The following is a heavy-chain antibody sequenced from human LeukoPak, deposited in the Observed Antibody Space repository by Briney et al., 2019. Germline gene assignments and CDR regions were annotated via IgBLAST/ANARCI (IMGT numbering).Heavy chain of an antibody. Sequence: GGSLRLSCAASGFTFNTYSMNWVRQAPGKGLEWVSSISSSSNYIYYADSVKGRFTISRDNAKNSLYLQMNSLRAEDTAIYYCARDKNYYDSSGRRKVTDYWGQGTLVTVSS. CDR2: ISSSSNYI. CDR3: ARDKNYYDSSGRRKVTDY. V-gene: IGHV3-21*01. D-gene: IGHD3-22*01. CDR1: GFTFNTYS. J-gene: IGHJ4*02.